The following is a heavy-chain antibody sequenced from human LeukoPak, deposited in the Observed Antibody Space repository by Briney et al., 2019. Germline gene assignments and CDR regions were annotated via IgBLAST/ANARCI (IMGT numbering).Heavy chain of an antibody. D-gene: IGHD6-6*01. CDR1: GGSISSYY. V-gene: IGHV4-59*01. Sequence: SETLSLTCTVSGGSISSYYWSWIRQPPGKGLEWIGYIYYSGSTNYNPSLKSRVTISVDTSKNQFSPKLSSVTAADTAVYYCARDLGIAARLVWFDPWGQGTLVTVSS. J-gene: IGHJ5*02. CDR2: IYYSGST. CDR3: ARDLGIAARLVWFDP.